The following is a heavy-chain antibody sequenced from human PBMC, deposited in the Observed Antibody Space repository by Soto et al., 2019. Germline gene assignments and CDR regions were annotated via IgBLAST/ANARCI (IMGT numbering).Heavy chain of an antibody. CDR2: ISYDGSNK. CDR1: GFTFSSYA. V-gene: IGHV3-30-3*01. J-gene: IGHJ2*01. D-gene: IGHD4-4*01. CDR3: ARPLWRDDYNWGYFDL. Sequence: QVQLVESGGGVVQPGRSLRLSCAASGFTFSSYAMHWVRQAPGKGLEWVAVISYDGSNKYYADSVKGRFTISRDNSKNTLYLQTNCLRAEDSAVYYCARPLWRDDYNWGYFDLWGRGTLVTVPS.